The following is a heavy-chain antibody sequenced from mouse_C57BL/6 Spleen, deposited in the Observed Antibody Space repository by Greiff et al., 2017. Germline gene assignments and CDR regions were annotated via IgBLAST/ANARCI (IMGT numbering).Heavy chain of an antibody. CDR3: ARGLAHSDY. CDR1: GYTFTSYW. J-gene: IGHJ2*01. D-gene: IGHD6-1*01. Sequence: QVQLQQSGAELVKPGASVKMSCKASGYTFTSYWITWVKQRPGQGLEWIGDIYPGSGSTNYNEKFKSKATLTVDKSSSTAYMQLSSLTSEDSAVYYCARGLAHSDYWGQGTTLTVSS. CDR2: IYPGSGST. V-gene: IGHV1-55*01.